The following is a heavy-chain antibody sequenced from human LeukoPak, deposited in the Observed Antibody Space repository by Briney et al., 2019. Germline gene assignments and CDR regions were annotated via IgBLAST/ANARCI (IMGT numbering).Heavy chain of an antibody. CDR3: ARVGGDSSGYHMGDY. D-gene: IGHD3-22*01. V-gene: IGHV3-11*05. CDR1: GFTFSDYY. J-gene: IGHJ4*02. Sequence: GGSLRLSCAASGFTFSDYYMSWIRQAPGKGLEWVSYISSSSYTNYADSVKGRFTISRDNAKNSLYLQMNSLRAEDTAVYYCARVGGDSSGYHMGDYWGQGTLVTVSS. CDR2: ISSSSYT.